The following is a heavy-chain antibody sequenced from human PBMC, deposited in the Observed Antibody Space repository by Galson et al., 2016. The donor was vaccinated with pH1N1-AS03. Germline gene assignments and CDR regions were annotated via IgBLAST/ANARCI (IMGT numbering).Heavy chain of an antibody. CDR3: APYGSGRPDRAFHY. CDR2: VSGSGTST. CDR1: GFTFSTFA. D-gene: IGHD3-10*01. Sequence: SLRLSCAASGFTFSTFAISWLRQAPGKGLEWVACVSGSGTSTYYADSLLGRFTVSRDNSKNSLYLHMNNVRAEDTAIYYCAPYGSGRPDRAFHYWGQGTLVTVSS. V-gene: IGHV3-23*01. J-gene: IGHJ4*02.